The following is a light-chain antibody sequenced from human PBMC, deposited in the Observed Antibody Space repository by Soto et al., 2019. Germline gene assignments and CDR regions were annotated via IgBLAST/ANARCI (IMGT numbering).Light chain of an antibody. J-gene: IGKJ5*01. V-gene: IGKV1-39*01. CDR3: QQTHAVPLT. Sequence: VQMTQSPSSLSASVGDRVTITCRASQPISNYLNWYQQKAGEAPKVLIFGASSLQTGVPSKFSGSGYGTDFTLIINNLHPDDFATYYCQQTHAVPLTFGQGTRL. CDR2: GAS. CDR1: QPISNY.